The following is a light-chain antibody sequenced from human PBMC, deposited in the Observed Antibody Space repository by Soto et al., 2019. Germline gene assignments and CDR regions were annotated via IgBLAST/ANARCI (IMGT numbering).Light chain of an antibody. J-gene: IGLJ1*01. CDR3: CSYAGGYIFA. V-gene: IGLV2-11*01. CDR1: SSDVGRYNY. CDR2: DVT. Sequence: QSALTQPRSVSGSPGQSVTISCTGTSSDVGRYNYVSWYQQHPGKAPKLIIYDVTKRPSGVPDRFSGSKSGNTASLTISGLQAEDEVDYYCCSYAGGYIFAFGTGTKLTVL.